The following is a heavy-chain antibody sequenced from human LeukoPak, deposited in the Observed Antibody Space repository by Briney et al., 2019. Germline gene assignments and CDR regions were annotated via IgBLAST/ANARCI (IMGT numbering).Heavy chain of an antibody. D-gene: IGHD5-24*01. CDR3: ARAQKREKYFEL. V-gene: IGHV3-66*01. CDR2: TYSGGGT. CDR1: GFTVSSNS. Sequence: PGGSLSLSCAASGFTVSSNSMTWVRQAPGKGLVWVSITYSGGGTSYADSVKGMFTISRDNSKNTVYLQINSLRAEDTAVYYCARAQKREKYFELWGRGTLVTVSS. J-gene: IGHJ2*01.